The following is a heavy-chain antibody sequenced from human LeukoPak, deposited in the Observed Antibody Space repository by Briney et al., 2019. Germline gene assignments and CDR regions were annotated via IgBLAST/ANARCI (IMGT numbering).Heavy chain of an antibody. CDR1: GFTFSSYS. CDR2: ITSTSSTI. V-gene: IGHV3-48*02. Sequence: PGGSLRLSCAASGFTFSSYSMNWVRQAPGKGLEWVSYITSTSSTIYYADSVKGRFTISRDNAKNSVYLQMNSLRDEDTAVYYCARAGPPAFDPWGQGTLVTVPS. CDR3: ARAGPPAFDP. J-gene: IGHJ5*02.